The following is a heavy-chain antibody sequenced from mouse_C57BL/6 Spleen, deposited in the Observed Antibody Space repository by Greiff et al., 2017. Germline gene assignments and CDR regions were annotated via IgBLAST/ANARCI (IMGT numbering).Heavy chain of an antibody. D-gene: IGHD3-3*01. CDR2: ISSGGSYT. Sequence: EVQRVESGGDLVKPGGSLKLSCAASGFTFSSYGMSSVRQTPDQRLEWVATISSGGSYTYYPVSVRGRFTISRDNAKNTLYLQMSSLKSEDTAMYYCTRQGGRLTYDYGGQGTTLTVSS. CDR1: GFTFSSYG. CDR3: TRQGGRLTYDY. V-gene: IGHV5-6*01. J-gene: IGHJ2*01.